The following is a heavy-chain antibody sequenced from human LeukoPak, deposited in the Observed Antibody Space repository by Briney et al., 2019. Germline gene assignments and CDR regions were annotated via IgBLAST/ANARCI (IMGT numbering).Heavy chain of an antibody. J-gene: IGHJ4*02. V-gene: IGHV3-21*01. CDR2: ISSSSSYI. Sequence: TGGSLRLSCAASGFTFSSYSMDWVRQAPGKGLEWVSSISSSSSYIYYADSVKGRFTISRDNAKNSLYLQMNSPRAEDTAVYYCAREEGWYYYDSSGYRYFDYWGQGTLVTVSS. D-gene: IGHD3-22*01. CDR1: GFTFSSYS. CDR3: AREEGWYYYDSSGYRYFDY.